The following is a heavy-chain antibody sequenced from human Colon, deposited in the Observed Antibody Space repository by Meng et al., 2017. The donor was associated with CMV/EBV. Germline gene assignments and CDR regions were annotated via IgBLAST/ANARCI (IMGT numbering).Heavy chain of an antibody. CDR2: ISSSDSTT. J-gene: IGHJ6*02. V-gene: IGHV3-48*03. Sequence: GESLKISCAASGFTFSLYEMNWVRQAPGKGLEWVSYISSSDSTTSYADSVKGRFTISRDNAKNSLYLQMNSLRAEDTAVYYCARFHIAVVPGTEYYGMDVWGQGTTVTVSS. CDR1: GFTFSLYE. D-gene: IGHD2-2*01. CDR3: ARFHIAVVPGTEYYGMDV.